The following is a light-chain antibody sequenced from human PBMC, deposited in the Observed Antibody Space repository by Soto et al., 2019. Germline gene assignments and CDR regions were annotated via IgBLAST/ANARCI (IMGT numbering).Light chain of an antibody. V-gene: IGKV3-15*01. CDR1: QDVSTN. J-gene: IGKJ2*03. CDR2: GAS. CDR3: QHYNNWPPYS. Sequence: ETVMTQSPDTLSVSPGESATLSCRASQDVSTNLAWFHQKPGQTPRLVLYGASKRATGIPARFRGSGSGRHVTLTISSLQSEDFGVYYCQHYNNWPPYSFGQGTKVEIK.